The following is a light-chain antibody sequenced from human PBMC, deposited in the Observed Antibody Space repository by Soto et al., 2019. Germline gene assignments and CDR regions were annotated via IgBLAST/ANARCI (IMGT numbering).Light chain of an antibody. CDR3: QQYHNWPA. CDR2: GAA. V-gene: IGKV3-15*01. Sequence: EIVLTQSPATLSVSPGERATLSCRASQSVFSSLAWFQQKPGQAPRLLIYGAATRATGIPARFSGSGSGTELSLTISSLQSEDFAVYYCQQYHNWPAFGQGTKVEIK. CDR1: QSVFSS. J-gene: IGKJ1*01.